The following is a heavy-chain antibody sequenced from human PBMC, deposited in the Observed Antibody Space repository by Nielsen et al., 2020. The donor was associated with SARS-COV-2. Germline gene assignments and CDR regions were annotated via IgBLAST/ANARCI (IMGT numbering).Heavy chain of an antibody. CDR3: ARVLDHFRYCSGGSCYTFDY. CDR1: GYTFTGYY. J-gene: IGHJ4*02. CDR2: INPNSGGT. D-gene: IGHD2-15*01. Sequence: ASVKVSCKASGYTFTGYYMHWVRQAPGQGLEWMGWINPNSGGTNYAQKFQGRVTMTRDTSISTAYMELSRLRSDDTAVYYCARVLDHFRYCSGGSCYTFDYWGQGTLVTVSS. V-gene: IGHV1-2*02.